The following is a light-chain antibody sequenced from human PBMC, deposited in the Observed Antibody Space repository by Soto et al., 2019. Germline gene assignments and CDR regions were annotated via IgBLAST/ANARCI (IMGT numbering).Light chain of an antibody. CDR1: QSISSW. V-gene: IGKV1-5*01. J-gene: IGKJ1*01. CDR3: QQYNSYRT. CDR2: DAS. Sequence: DIQMTQSPSTLSASVGDRVTITCRASQSISSWLAWYQQKTGKAPKLLIYDASSLESGVPSRFSGSGSGTEFTLTISSLQPDDFATYYCQQYNSYRTLGQGTKVEIK.